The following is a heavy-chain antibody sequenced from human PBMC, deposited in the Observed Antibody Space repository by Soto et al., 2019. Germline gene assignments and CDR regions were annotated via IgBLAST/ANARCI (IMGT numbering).Heavy chain of an antibody. J-gene: IGHJ6*02. Sequence: SETLSLTCAVSGGSISSSNWWSWDRQPPGKGLEWIGEIYHSGSTNYNPSLKSRVAISVDKSKNQFSLKLSSVTAADTAVYYCAGGIVVPAATTYYYYGMDVWGQGTTVTVSS. V-gene: IGHV4-4*02. D-gene: IGHD2-2*01. CDR1: GGSISSSNW. CDR3: AGGIVVPAATTYYYYGMDV. CDR2: IYHSGST.